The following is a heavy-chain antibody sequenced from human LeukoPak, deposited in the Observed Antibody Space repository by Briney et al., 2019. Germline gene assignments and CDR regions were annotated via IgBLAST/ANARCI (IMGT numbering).Heavy chain of an antibody. CDR1: GGSFSGYY. CDR2: INHSGST. CDR3: ARRRKSYTLPVDYFDY. V-gene: IGHV4-34*01. J-gene: IGHJ4*02. D-gene: IGHD3-16*02. Sequence: PSETLSLTCAVYGGSFSGYYWSWIRQPPGKGLEWIGEINHSGSTNYNPSLKSRVTISVDTSKNQFSLKLSSVTAADTAVYYCARRRKSYTLPVDYFDYWGQGTLVTVSS.